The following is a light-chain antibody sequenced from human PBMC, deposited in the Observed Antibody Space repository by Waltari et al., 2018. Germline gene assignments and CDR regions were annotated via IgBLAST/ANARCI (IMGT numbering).Light chain of an antibody. CDR1: QSITNW. Sequence: DIQMTQSPFTLSASVGDRVTIPCRASQSITNWLAWYQQKPGKAPKLLIYRASNLESGVPSRFSGSGSGTEFTLTISSLQPDDFATYYCQQYDNYWTFGQGTKVEIK. J-gene: IGKJ1*01. CDR2: RAS. V-gene: IGKV1-5*03. CDR3: QQYDNYWT.